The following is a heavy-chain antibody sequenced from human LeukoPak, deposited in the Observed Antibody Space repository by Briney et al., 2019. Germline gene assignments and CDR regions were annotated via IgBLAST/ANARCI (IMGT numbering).Heavy chain of an antibody. D-gene: IGHD2-2*02. CDR1: GYTFTGYN. CDR3: ARDLLGYCSSTSCYTGAFDI. Sequence: ASAKVSCKASGYTFTGYNMHWVRQAPGQGLEWMGWLNPNSGGTNYAQKFQGRVTMTRDTSISTAYMELSRLRSDDTAVYYCARDLLGYCSSTSCYTGAFDIWGQGTMGTVSS. CDR2: LNPNSGGT. J-gene: IGHJ3*02. V-gene: IGHV1-2*02.